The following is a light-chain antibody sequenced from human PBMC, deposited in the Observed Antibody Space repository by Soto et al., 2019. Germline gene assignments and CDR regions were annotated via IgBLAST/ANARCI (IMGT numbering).Light chain of an antibody. J-gene: IGKJ1*01. CDR2: EAS. Sequence: EIVLTQSPATLSLSPGERATLSCRASQSVSSYLAWYQQKPGQAPGLLMYEASNRATGIPARFSGGGSGTDFTLTISSLEPEDFAVYYCQQRSDWPWTFGQGTKVDIK. V-gene: IGKV3-11*01. CDR3: QQRSDWPWT. CDR1: QSVSSY.